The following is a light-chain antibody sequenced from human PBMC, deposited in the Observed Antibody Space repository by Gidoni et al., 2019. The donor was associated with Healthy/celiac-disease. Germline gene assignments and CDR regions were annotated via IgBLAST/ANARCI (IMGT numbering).Light chain of an antibody. J-gene: IGLJ3*02. Sequence: QAVVTQAPSLTVSPGGPVTLTCGSSTGAVTSGHYPHWFQQKPGQAPRTLIYDTSNKHSWTPARCSGSLLGGKAALTLSGAQPEEEAEYYCLLSYSGARPWVFGGGTKLTVL. CDR1: TGAVTSGHY. CDR2: DTS. V-gene: IGLV7-46*01. CDR3: LLSYSGARPWV.